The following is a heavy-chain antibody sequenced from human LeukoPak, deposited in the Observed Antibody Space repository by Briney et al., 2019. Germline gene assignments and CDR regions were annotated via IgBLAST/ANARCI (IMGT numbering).Heavy chain of an antibody. D-gene: IGHD6-13*01. J-gene: IGHJ4*02. V-gene: IGHV1-3*01. CDR2: INAGNGNT. Sequence: ASVKVSCKASGYTFINFAINWGRQAPGQRPEWMGWINAGNGNTKYSQKFQDRVTITRDTSASTAYMELTSPTSEDTAVYYCARGPRAAADDYWGQGTLVTVSS. CDR3: ARGPRAAADDY. CDR1: GYTFINFA.